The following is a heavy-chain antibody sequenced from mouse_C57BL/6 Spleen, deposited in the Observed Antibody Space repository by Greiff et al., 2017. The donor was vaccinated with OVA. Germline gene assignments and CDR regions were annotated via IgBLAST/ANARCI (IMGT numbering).Heavy chain of an antibody. D-gene: IGHD1-1*01. CDR1: GYTFTDYY. CDR2: INPNNGGT. V-gene: IGHV1-26*01. J-gene: IGHJ3*01. CDR3: ARADYYGFAY. Sequence: VQLQQSGPELVKPGASVKISCKASGYTFTDYYMNWVKQSHGKSLEWIGDINPNNGGTSYNQKVKGKATLTVDKSSSTAYMELRSLTSEDSAVYYCARADYYGFAYWGQGTLVTVSA.